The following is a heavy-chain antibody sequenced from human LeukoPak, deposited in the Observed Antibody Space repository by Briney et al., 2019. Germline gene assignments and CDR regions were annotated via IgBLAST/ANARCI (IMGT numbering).Heavy chain of an antibody. Sequence: PGGSLRLSCAASGFTFSSYAMSWVRQAPGKGLEWVSAISGSGGSTYYADSVKGRLTISRDNSKNTLYLQMNSLRAEDTAVYYCAKGDYVWGSYRPFDYWGQGTLVTVSS. CDR2: ISGSGGST. J-gene: IGHJ4*02. V-gene: IGHV3-23*01. CDR3: AKGDYVWGSYRPFDY. D-gene: IGHD3-16*02. CDR1: GFTFSSYA.